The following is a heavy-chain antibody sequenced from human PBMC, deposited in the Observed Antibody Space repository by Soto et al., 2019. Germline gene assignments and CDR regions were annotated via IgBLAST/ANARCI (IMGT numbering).Heavy chain of an antibody. Sequence: ENLPVTYAVYGGGFRGEDWSWIREAPGKGLGGSGEINHSGSTNYNPSLKSRVTISVDTSKNQFSLKLSSVTAADTAVYYCARVLYYDFWSGYPSPTGYSYGMDVWGQGTTGTVS. D-gene: IGHD3-3*01. V-gene: IGHV4-34*01. CDR2: INHSGST. CDR3: ARVLYYDFWSGYPSPTGYSYGMDV. J-gene: IGHJ6*02. CDR1: GGGFRGED.